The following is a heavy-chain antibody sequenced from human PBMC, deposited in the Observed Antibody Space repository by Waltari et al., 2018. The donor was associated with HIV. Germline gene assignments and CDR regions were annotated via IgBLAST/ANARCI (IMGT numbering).Heavy chain of an antibody. Sequence: QVQLVQSGAEVKKPGASVKVSCKASGYTFTSYAMHWVRQAPGQRLEWMGWINAGNGNTKYSQKFQGRVTITRDTSASTAYMELSSLRSEDTAVYYCARSSGGDMVQGGSFDYWGQGTLVTVSS. CDR3: ARSSGGDMVQGGSFDY. CDR2: INAGNGNT. D-gene: IGHD3-10*01. CDR1: GYTFTSYA. V-gene: IGHV1-3*01. J-gene: IGHJ4*02.